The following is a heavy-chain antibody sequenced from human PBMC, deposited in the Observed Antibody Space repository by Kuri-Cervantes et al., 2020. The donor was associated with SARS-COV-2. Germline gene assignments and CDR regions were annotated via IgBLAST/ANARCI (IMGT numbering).Heavy chain of an antibody. J-gene: IGHJ4*02. Sequence: GESLKISCAASGFTFSNCWMHWVRQAPGKGLEWVALISYDGVNKFYADSVKGRFTISRDNSKYTLYLQMNSLRAEDTAVYYCARDRDRHFDYWGQGTLVTVSS. CDR3: ARDRDRHFDY. V-gene: IGHV3-30-3*01. CDR2: ISYDGVNK. D-gene: IGHD2-21*01. CDR1: GFTFSNCW.